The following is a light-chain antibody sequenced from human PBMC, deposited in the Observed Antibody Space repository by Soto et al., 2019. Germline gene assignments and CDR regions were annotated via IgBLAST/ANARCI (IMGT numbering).Light chain of an antibody. Sequence: ESVLMQSPGTLSLSPGERATLSCRASQSVGSSYLAWYQQKAGQAPRLLIYGASSRATGIPDRFSGSGSGTDFTLTISRLEPEDFAVYYCQQYGSSPWTFGHGTKVEIK. CDR2: GAS. V-gene: IGKV3-20*01. J-gene: IGKJ1*01. CDR1: QSVGSSY. CDR3: QQYGSSPWT.